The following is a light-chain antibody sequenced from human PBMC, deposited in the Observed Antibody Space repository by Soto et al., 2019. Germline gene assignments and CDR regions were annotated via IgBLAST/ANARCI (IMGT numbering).Light chain of an antibody. CDR1: SSNIGSHT. CDR2: SND. J-gene: IGLJ1*01. CDR3: AAWDDRLNGYYV. Sequence: QSVLTQPPSASATPGQRVTISCSGSSSNIGSHTVNWFQQLPGTAPKLLIYSNDQRPSGVPDRFSGSKSGTSASLAISGRQSEDDGDYYCAAWDDRLNGYYVFGTGTKVTVL. V-gene: IGLV1-44*01.